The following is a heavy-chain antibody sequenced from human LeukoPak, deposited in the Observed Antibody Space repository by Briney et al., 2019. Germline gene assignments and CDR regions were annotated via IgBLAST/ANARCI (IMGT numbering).Heavy chain of an antibody. CDR3: ASGLRFLEWTDAFDI. V-gene: IGHV4-59*01. D-gene: IGHD3-3*01. CDR1: GGSFSGYY. Sequence: SETLSLTCAVYGGSFSGYYWSWIRQPPGKGLEWIGYIYYSGSTNYNPSLKSRVTISVDTSKNQFSLKLSSVTAADTAVYYCASGLRFLEWTDAFDIWGQGTMVTVSS. CDR2: IYYSGST. J-gene: IGHJ3*02.